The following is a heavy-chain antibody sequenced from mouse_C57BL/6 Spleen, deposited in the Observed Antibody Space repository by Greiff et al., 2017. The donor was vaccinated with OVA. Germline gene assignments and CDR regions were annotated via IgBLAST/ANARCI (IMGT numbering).Heavy chain of an antibody. CDR3: ARWGGDGNYDDY. D-gene: IGHD2-1*01. CDR2: IDPSDSET. CDR1: GYTFTSYW. V-gene: IGHV1-52*01. J-gene: IGHJ2*01. Sequence: QVQLQQPGAELVRPGSSVKLSCKASGYTFTSYWMHWVKQRPIQGLEWIGNIDPSDSETHYNQKFKDKATLTVDKSSSTAYMQHSSLTSEDSAVYYCARWGGDGNYDDYWGQGTTLTGSS.